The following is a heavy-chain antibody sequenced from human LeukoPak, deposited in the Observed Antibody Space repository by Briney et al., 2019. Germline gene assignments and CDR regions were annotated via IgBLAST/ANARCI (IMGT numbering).Heavy chain of an antibody. D-gene: IGHD2-15*01. CDR2: ISSSGTTI. V-gene: IGHV3-11*04. CDR1: GFTFSDYY. CDR3: AREVYCSGGSCFDGFDY. Sequence: PGGSLRLSCAASGFTFSDYYMSWIRQAPGKGLEWVSYISSSGTTIYYADSVKGRFTISRDNAKNSLYLQMNSLRAEDTAVYYCAREVYCSGGSCFDGFDYWGQGTLVTVSS. J-gene: IGHJ4*02.